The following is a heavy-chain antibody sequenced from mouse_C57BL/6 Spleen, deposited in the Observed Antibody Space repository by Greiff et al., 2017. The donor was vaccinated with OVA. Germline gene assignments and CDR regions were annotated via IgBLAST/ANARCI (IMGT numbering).Heavy chain of an antibody. CDR2: IYPGDGDT. V-gene: IGHV1-80*01. CDR1: GYAFSSYW. Sequence: QVQLQQSGAELVKPGASVKISCKASGYAFSSYWMNWVKQRPGKGLEWIGQIYPGDGDTNYNGKFKGKATLTADKSSSTAYMQLSSLTSEDSAVYFCARAGDYDVVIIFDYWGQGTTLTVSS. J-gene: IGHJ2*01. CDR3: ARAGDYDVVIIFDY. D-gene: IGHD2-4*01.